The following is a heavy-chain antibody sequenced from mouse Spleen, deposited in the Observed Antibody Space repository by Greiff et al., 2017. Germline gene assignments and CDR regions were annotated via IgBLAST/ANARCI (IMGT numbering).Heavy chain of an antibody. V-gene: IGHV5-15*02. CDR1: GFTFSDYG. D-gene: IGHD2-1*01. J-gene: IGHJ4*01. CDR3: ARDHYGNDYAMDY. CDR2: ISNLAYSI. Sequence: EVMLVESGGGLVQPGGSRKLSCAASGFTFSDYGMAWVRQAPGKGPEWVAFISNLAYSIYYADTVTGRFTISRENAKNTLYLEMSSLRSEDTAMYYCARDHYGNDYAMDYWGQGTSVTVSS.